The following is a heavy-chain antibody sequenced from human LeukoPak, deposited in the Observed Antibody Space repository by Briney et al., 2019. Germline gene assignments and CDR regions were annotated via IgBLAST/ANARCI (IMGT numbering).Heavy chain of an antibody. CDR1: GGSISSSSYY. V-gene: IGHV4-39*07. CDR3: ARDWQPPGARIDY. Sequence: ASETLSLTCTVSGGSISSSSYYWGWIRQPPGKRLEWIGSIYYSGSTYYNPSLKSRVTISVDTSKNQFSLKLSSVTAADTAVYYCARDWQPPGARIDYWGQGTLVTVSS. CDR2: IYYSGST. D-gene: IGHD6-13*01. J-gene: IGHJ4*02.